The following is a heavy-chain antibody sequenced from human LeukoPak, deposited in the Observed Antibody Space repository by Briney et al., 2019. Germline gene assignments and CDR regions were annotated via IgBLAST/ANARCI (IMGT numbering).Heavy chain of an antibody. CDR1: GGSISSFY. J-gene: IGHJ4*02. Sequence: SETLSLTCSVSGGSISSFYWTWIRQPPGQGLEWIGYIYYSGSTNYNPSLKSRVTTSLDTSKNQFSLKLSSVTAADTAVYYCAGHNWGSFDYWGQGTLVTVSS. D-gene: IGHD7-27*01. CDR3: AGHNWGSFDY. V-gene: IGHV4-59*01. CDR2: IYYSGST.